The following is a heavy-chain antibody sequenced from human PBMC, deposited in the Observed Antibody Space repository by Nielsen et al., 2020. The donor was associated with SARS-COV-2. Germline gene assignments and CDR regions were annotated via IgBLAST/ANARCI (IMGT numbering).Heavy chain of an antibody. J-gene: IGHJ4*02. D-gene: IGHD5-12*01. Sequence: SETLSLTCAVYGGSLSGYYWSWIRQPPGKGLGWIGEINHSGSTNYNPSLRSRVTISVDTSKNQFSLKLGSVTAADTAVYNCARGGRGYSGSWGYWGQGTLVTVSS. CDR3: ARGGRGYSGSWGY. CDR1: GGSLSGYY. CDR2: INHSGST. V-gene: IGHV4-34*01.